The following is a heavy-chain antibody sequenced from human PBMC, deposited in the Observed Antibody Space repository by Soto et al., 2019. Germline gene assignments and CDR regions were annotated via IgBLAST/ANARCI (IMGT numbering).Heavy chain of an antibody. V-gene: IGHV4-34*01. Sequence: QVQLQQWGAGLLEPSETLSRTCAVYGGSFSGYYWSWIRQPPGKGLEWIGGINHSGSTNYNPSIKSRVTISVATSKNQFSLKLSSVTAADTAVYYCARPDCSSTSCYLWAFDIWGQGTMVTVSS. D-gene: IGHD2-2*01. CDR1: GGSFSGYY. J-gene: IGHJ3*02. CDR2: INHSGST. CDR3: ARPDCSSTSCYLWAFDI.